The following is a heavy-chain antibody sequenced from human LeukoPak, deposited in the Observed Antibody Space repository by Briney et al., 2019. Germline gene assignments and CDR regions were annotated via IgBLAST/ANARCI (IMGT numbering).Heavy chain of an antibody. D-gene: IGHD1-26*01. CDR1: GGSFSGYY. J-gene: IGHJ5*02. CDR3: ARRGIVGAPQDKWLAP. CDR2: INHSGST. Sequence: PSETLSLTCAVYGGSFSGYYWSWIRQPPGKGLEWIGEINHSGSTNYNPSLKSRVTISVDTSKNQFSLKLSSVTAADTAVYYGARRGIVGAPQDKWLAPLGPGTLVTVSS. V-gene: IGHV4-34*01.